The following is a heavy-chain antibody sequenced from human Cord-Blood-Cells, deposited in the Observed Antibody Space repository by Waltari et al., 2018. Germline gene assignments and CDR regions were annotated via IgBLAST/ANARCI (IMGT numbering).Heavy chain of an antibody. D-gene: IGHD3-10*01. V-gene: IGHV3-30-3*01. J-gene: IGHJ6*02. CDR2: ISYDGSNK. CDR1: GFTFSSYA. Sequence: QVQLVESGGGVVQPGRSLRLSCAASGFTFSSYAMHWVRQAPGKGLEWVAVISYDGSNKYYADSVKGRFTISRDNSKNTLYLQMNSLRAEDTAVYYCAREKNYGSGSYPYYYYYGMDVWGQGP. CDR3: AREKNYGSGSYPYYYYYGMDV.